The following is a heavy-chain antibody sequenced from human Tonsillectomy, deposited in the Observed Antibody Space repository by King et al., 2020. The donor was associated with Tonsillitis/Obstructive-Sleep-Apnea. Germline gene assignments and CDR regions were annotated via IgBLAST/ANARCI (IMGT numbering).Heavy chain of an antibody. J-gene: IGHJ4*02. Sequence: QLQESGPGLVKPSETLSLTCTVSGGSISSYYWSWIRQPPGKGLEWIGYIYYSGSTNYNPSLKSRVTISVDTSKNQFSLKLSSVTAADTAVYYCARDGSGSYGFDYWGQGTLVTVSS. CDR3: ARDGSGSYGFDY. CDR2: IYYSGST. V-gene: IGHV4-59*01. D-gene: IGHD3-10*01. CDR1: GGSISSYY.